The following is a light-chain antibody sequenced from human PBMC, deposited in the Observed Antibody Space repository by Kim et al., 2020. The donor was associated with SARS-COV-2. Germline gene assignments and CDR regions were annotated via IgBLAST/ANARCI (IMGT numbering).Light chain of an antibody. Sequence: GERANLSCRASQSVSTNLAWYQQKPGQAPRLLIYDAYIRATGVPARFSGSGSGTEFTLTISGLQSEDFAVYHCQQYNKWFALSFGGGTKLEI. CDR1: QSVSTN. CDR3: QQYNKWFALS. J-gene: IGKJ4*01. V-gene: IGKV3-15*01. CDR2: DAY.